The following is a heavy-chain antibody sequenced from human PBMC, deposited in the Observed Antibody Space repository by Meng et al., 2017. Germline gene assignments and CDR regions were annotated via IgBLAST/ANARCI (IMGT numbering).Heavy chain of an antibody. CDR3: AREGGSRAWRVTYAFDI. D-gene: IGHD1-14*01. J-gene: IGHJ3*02. V-gene: IGHV3-7*01. Sequence: GGSLRLSCAASGFTFSSYWMSWVRQAPGKGLEWVANIKQDGSEKYYVDSVKGRFTISRENAKNSLYLQMNSLRAEDTAVYYCAREGGSRAWRVTYAFDIWGQGTMVTVSS. CDR2: IKQDGSEK. CDR1: GFTFSSYW.